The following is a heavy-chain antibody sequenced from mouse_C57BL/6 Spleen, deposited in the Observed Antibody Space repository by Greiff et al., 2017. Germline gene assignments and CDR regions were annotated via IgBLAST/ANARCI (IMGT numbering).Heavy chain of an antibody. CDR3: TRAYGYHGLDY. V-gene: IGHV1-5*01. D-gene: IGHD2-2*01. CDR2: IYPGNSDT. J-gene: IGHJ2*01. CDR1: GYTFTSYW. Sequence: EVQLQQSGTVLARPGASVKMSCKTSGYTFTSYWMPWVKQRTGQGLEWIGAIYPGNSDTSYNQKFKGKAKLTTVTSASTAYMALSSLTNEASAVYYCTRAYGYHGLDYWGQGTTLTVSS.